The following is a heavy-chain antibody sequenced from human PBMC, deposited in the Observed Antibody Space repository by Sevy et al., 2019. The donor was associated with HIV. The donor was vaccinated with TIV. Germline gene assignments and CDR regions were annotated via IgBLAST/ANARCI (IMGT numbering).Heavy chain of an antibody. J-gene: IGHJ4*02. D-gene: IGHD3-22*01. CDR3: ARGPHYYYDSSSFFEY. V-gene: IGHV3-48*04. CDR2: ISAGGTTT. Sequence: GGSLRLSCAASGFIFSNYPMSWVRHSPGKGLEWVSDISAGGTTTYYADSVEGRFTVSRDNAKNSLFLQMNSLRAEDTAIYYCARGPHYYYDSSSFFEYWGQGTLVTVSS. CDR1: GFIFSNYP.